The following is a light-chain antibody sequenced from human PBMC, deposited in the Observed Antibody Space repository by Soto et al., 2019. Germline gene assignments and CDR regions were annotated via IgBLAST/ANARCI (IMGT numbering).Light chain of an antibody. CDR3: QQYQSLT. CDR2: GAS. J-gene: IGKJ4*01. Sequence: EIVLTQSPGTLSLSPGERATLSCRASQSVSSSYLAWYQQKPGQAPRLLIYGASSRATGIPDRFSGSGSGTDFTLTISSLQSEDFAVYYCQQYQSLTFGGGTKVDI. V-gene: IGKV3-20*01. CDR1: QSVSSSY.